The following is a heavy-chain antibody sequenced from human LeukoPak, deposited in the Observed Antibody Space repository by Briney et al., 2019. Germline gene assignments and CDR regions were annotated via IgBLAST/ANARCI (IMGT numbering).Heavy chain of an antibody. D-gene: IGHD2-2*02. J-gene: IGHJ3*02. V-gene: IGHV1-69*04. CDR1: GGTFSSYA. Sequence: ASVKVSCKASGGTFSSYAISWVRQAPGQGLEWMGRIIPILGIANYAQKFQGRVTITADKSTSTAYMELSSLRSEDTAVYYCARVVWGYCSSTSCYNAFDIWGQGTMVTVSS. CDR2: IIPILGIA. CDR3: ARVVWGYCSSTSCYNAFDI.